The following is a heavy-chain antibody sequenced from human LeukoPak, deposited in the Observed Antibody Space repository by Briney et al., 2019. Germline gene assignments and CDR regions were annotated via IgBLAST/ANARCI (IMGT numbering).Heavy chain of an antibody. CDR2: IYNGGST. D-gene: IGHD5-24*01. V-gene: IGHV4-59*01. CDR3: ATLRDGYEFDY. Sequence: SETLSLTCTVSGVSISSNYWSWIRQPPGKGLEWIGYIYNGGSTNYNPSLKSRVTISVDTSKNQFSLKLTSVTAADTAEYYCATLRDGYEFDYWGQGTLVTVSS. CDR1: GVSISSNY. J-gene: IGHJ4*02.